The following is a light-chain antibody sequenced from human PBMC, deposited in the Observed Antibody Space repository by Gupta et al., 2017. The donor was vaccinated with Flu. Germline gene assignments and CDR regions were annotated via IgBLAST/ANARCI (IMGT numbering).Light chain of an antibody. CDR2: NNN. CDR1: SSNIGSNS. CDR3: AAWDDSLNARVV. V-gene: IGLV1-44*01. Sequence: QSVLTPPPSASGTTGQRVTISCSGSSSNIGSNSVNWYQQFPGTAPKLLIYNNNQRPSGVPDRFSGSKSGTSASLAISGLQSEDEADYYCAAWDDSLNARVVFGGGTKLTVL. J-gene: IGLJ2*01.